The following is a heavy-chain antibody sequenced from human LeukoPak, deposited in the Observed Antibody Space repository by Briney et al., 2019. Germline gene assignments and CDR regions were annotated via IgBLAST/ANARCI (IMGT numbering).Heavy chain of an antibody. J-gene: IGHJ3*02. Sequence: GGSLRLSCAASGFTFSSYWMHWVRQAPGKGLAWVSRINSDGSSTSYADSVKGRFTISRDNSKNTLYLQMNSLRAEDTAVYYCARDSPNYDSSGYAAIGAFDIWGQGTMVTVSS. D-gene: IGHD3-22*01. CDR3: ARDSPNYDSSGYAAIGAFDI. CDR2: INSDGSST. CDR1: GFTFSSYW. V-gene: IGHV3-74*01.